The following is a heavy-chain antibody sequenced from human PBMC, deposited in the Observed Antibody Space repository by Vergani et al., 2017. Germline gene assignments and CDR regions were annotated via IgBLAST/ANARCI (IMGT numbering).Heavy chain of an antibody. CDR3: ARCGAVYSSGRYAIDI. J-gene: IGHJ3*02. D-gene: IGHD6-19*01. Sequence: QVQLQESGPGLVKPSQTLSLTCTVSGGSISSGSYYWSWIRQPAGKGLEWIGRIYTSGSINYNPSLKSRVTITVDTSKNKFSLKLSSVTAADTAVYYCARCGAVYSSGRYAIDIWGQGTMVTVSS. CDR1: GGSISSGSYY. V-gene: IGHV4-61*02. CDR2: IYTSGSI.